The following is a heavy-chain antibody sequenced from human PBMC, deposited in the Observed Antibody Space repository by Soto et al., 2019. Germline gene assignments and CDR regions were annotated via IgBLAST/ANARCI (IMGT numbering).Heavy chain of an antibody. CDR1: VYTLTSYG. CDR2: ISTYNANT. CDR3: AREYCTSIRCYGPAY. Sequence: HVQLVQSGAEVKKPGASVKVSCKASVYTLTSYGISWVRQAPGQGLEWMGWISTYNANTNYAPKFQGRVTMTTDTSTITAYMELGSLTSDDSAVYYCAREYCTSIRCYGPAYWGQGTLVTVSS. D-gene: IGHD2-2*01. J-gene: IGHJ4*02. V-gene: IGHV1-18*01.